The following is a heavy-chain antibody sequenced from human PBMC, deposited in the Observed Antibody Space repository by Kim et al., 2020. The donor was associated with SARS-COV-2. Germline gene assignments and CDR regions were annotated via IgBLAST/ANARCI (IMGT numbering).Heavy chain of an antibody. CDR3: AREGLNWFDP. V-gene: IGHV1-2*02. J-gene: IGHJ5*02. Sequence: GTNYAQKFQARVTMTRDTSISTAYMELGRLRSDDTAVYYCAREGLNWFDPWGQGTLVTVSS. CDR2: GT. D-gene: IGHD3-22*01.